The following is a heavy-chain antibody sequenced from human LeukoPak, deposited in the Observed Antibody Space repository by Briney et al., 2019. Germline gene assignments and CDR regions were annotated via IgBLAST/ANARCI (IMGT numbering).Heavy chain of an antibody. Sequence: PGGSLRLSCAASGFTFSSYSMNWVRQAPGKGLEWVSSISSSSSYIYYADSVEGRFTISRDNAKNSLYLQMNSLRAEDTAVYYCALLGYYDSSGYYPDYWGQGTLVTVSS. CDR1: GFTFSSYS. CDR2: ISSSSSYI. D-gene: IGHD3-22*01. J-gene: IGHJ4*02. CDR3: ALLGYYDSSGYYPDY. V-gene: IGHV3-21*01.